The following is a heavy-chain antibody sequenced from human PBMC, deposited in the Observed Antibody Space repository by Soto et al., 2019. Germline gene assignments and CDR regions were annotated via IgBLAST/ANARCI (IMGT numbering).Heavy chain of an antibody. CDR1: GGSFSDFA. CDR2: TIPMFAAT. D-gene: IGHD4-4*01. V-gene: IGHV1-69*01. Sequence: QVQLAQSGAEVRKPGSSVKVSCSASGGSFSDFAFSWVRQAPGQGLEWMGGTIPMFAATKYAQRFQGRITTNADASTRTVYLALSSLTSADSAVYYCARGGIVAVPAALSSYDDYTNYRFDSWGQGTLVSVSS. CDR3: ARGGIVAVPAALSSYDDYTNYRFDS. J-gene: IGHJ4*02.